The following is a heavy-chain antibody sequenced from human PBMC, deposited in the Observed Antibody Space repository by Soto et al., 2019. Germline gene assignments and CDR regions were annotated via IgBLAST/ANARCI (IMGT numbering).Heavy chain of an antibody. CDR2: IYHSGST. Sequence: SETLSLGCAVSGGSISSGGYSWSWIRQPPGKGLEWIGYIYHSGSTYYNPSLKSRVTISVDRSKNQFSLKLSSVTAADTAVYYCARSMTTVTTNDYWGQGSPVTSPQ. CDR1: GGSISSGGYS. V-gene: IGHV4-30-2*01. D-gene: IGHD4-17*01. CDR3: ARSMTTVTTNDY. J-gene: IGHJ4*02.